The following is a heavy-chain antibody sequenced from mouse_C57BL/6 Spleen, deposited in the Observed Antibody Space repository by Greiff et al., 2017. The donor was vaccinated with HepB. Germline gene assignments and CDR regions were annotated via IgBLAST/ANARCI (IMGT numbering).Heavy chain of an antibody. J-gene: IGHJ1*03. V-gene: IGHV3-6*01. CDR1: GYSFTSCYY. Sequence: VQLQQSGPGLVKPSQSLSLTCSVTGYSFTSCYYWNWIRQFPGNKQEWMGYLTYDGSNNYNPSLKNRISITRDTSENQFFLKLNSVTTEDTATYDCAREARGGYFDVWGTGTTVTVSS. CDR3: AREARGGYFDV. CDR2: LTYDGSN. D-gene: IGHD3-1*01.